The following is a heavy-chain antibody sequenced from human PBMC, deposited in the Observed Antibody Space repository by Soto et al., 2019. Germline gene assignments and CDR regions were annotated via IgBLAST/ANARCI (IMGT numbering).Heavy chain of an antibody. Sequence: ASVKVSCKVSGYTLTELSMHWVRQAPGKGLEWMGGFDPEDGETIYAQKFQGRVTMTEDTSTDTAYMELNSLRAEDTALHYCAKAKTNSITIFGVVIPRYYYYGMDVWGQGTTVTVSS. CDR3: AKAKTNSITIFGVVIPRYYYYGMDV. CDR2: FDPEDGET. J-gene: IGHJ6*02. CDR1: GYTLTELS. V-gene: IGHV1-24*01. D-gene: IGHD3-3*01.